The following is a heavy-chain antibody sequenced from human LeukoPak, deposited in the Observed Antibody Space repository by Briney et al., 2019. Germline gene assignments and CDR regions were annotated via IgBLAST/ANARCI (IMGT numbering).Heavy chain of an antibody. D-gene: IGHD5-18*01. Sequence: GGSLRLSCAASGFTFSSYAMSWVRQAPGKGLEWVSAISGSGGSTYYADSVKGRFTISRDNSKNTLYLQMNSLRAEDTAVYYCARVRGIQLWSYFDYWGQGTLVTVSS. CDR1: GFTFSSYA. CDR3: ARVRGIQLWSYFDY. J-gene: IGHJ4*02. CDR2: ISGSGGST. V-gene: IGHV3-23*01.